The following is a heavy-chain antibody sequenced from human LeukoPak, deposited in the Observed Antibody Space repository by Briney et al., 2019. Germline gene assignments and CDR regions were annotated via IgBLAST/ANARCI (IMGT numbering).Heavy chain of an antibody. CDR3: ARGLRYDSSGAPDY. V-gene: IGHV3-21*01. CDR2: ISSSSSYI. CDR1: GFTFSSYS. J-gene: IGHJ4*02. Sequence: PGGSLRLSCAASGFTFSSYSMNWVRQAPGKGLEWVSSISSSSSYIYYADSVKGRFTISRDSAKNSLYLQMNSLRAEDTAVYYCARGLRYDSSGAPDYWGQGTLVTVSS. D-gene: IGHD3-22*01.